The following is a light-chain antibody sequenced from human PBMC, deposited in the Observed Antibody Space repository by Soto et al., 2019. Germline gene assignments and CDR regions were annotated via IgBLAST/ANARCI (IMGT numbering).Light chain of an antibody. CDR2: AAS. V-gene: IGKV1-9*01. CDR1: QNIASY. J-gene: IGKJ1*01. CDR3: QQLYNYPRT. Sequence: DIQLTHSPAFLSASVGDRVTIACRASQNIASYLAWFQQKPGKAPELLILAASTLRSGVPSRFSGSGSGTEYTLTVSSLQPEDFATYYCQQLYNYPRTFGQGTKVDIK.